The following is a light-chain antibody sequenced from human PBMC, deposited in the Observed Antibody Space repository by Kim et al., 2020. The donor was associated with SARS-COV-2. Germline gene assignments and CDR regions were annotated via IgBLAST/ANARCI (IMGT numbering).Light chain of an antibody. V-gene: IGLV2-23*02. CDR3: CSYAGSSTWV. CDR1: RSEVGSYNL. CDR2: EVS. J-gene: IGLJ3*02. Sequence: GRSITISCTGARSEVGSYNLGSWYQQHPGKAPKLLIYEVSKRPSGVSNRFSGSKSGNTASLTISGLQAEDEADYYCCSYAGSSTWVFGGGTQLTVL.